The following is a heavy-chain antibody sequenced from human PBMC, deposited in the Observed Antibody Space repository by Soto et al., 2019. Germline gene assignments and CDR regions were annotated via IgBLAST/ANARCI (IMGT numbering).Heavy chain of an antibody. CDR2: IYPGDSDT. Sequence: GESLKISCKGSGYSFTSYWIGWVRQMPGKGLEWMGIIYPGDSDTRYSPSFQGQVTISADKSISTAYLQWSSLKALDTAMYYCAIGYDFWSGPQGGNWFDPWGQGTLVTVSS. J-gene: IGHJ5*02. V-gene: IGHV5-51*01. CDR1: GYSFTSYW. CDR3: AIGYDFWSGPQGGNWFDP. D-gene: IGHD3-3*01.